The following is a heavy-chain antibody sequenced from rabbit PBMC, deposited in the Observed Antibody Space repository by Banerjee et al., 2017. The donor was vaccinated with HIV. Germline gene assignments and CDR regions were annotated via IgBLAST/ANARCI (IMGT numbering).Heavy chain of an antibody. Sequence: WVRQSPGKGLESIGFINTYSGGTAYASWVNGRFTLSKTSSTTVTLQMTSLTAADTATYFCARSDYGSRADLWGQGTLVTVS. V-gene: IGHV1S40*01. D-gene: IGHD5-1*01. CDR2: INTYSGGT. CDR3: ARSDYGSRADL. J-gene: IGHJ4*01.